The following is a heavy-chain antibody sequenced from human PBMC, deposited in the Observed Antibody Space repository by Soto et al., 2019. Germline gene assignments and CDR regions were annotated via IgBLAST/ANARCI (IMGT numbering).Heavy chain of an antibody. CDR3: ASLRRYCSSTSCYTSGFDY. D-gene: IGHD2-2*02. Sequence: QVQLVQSGAEVKKPGASVKVSCKASGYTFTSYDINWVRQATGQGLEWMGWMNPNSGNTGYAQKFRGCVTMNRNTSISTAYMELRSLRSEDTAVYYCASLRRYCSSTSCYTSGFDYWGQGTLVTVSS. V-gene: IGHV1-8*01. J-gene: IGHJ4*02. CDR2: MNPNSGNT. CDR1: GYTFTSYD.